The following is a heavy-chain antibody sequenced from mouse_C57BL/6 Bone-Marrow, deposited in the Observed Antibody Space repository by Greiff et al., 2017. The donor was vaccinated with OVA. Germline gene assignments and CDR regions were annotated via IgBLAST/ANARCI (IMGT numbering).Heavy chain of an antibody. V-gene: IGHV5-12*01. CDR1: GFTFSDYY. J-gene: IGHJ3*01. Sequence: EVQGVESGGGLVQPGGSLKLSCAASGFTFSDYYMYWVRQTPEKRLEWVAYISNGGGSTYYPDTVKGRFTISRDNAKNTLYLQMSRLKSEDTAMYYCASLYYGIIFAYWGQGTLVTVSA. CDR3: ASLYYGIIFAY. CDR2: ISNGGGST. D-gene: IGHD2-1*01.